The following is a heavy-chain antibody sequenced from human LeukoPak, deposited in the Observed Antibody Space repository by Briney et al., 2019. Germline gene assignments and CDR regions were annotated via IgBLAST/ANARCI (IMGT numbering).Heavy chain of an antibody. J-gene: IGHJ5*02. CDR2: INPSGGST. CDR1: GYTFSGHY. CDR3: ARRTAAAGSAWFDP. V-gene: IGHV1-46*01. Sequence: ASVKVSCKASGYTFSGHYIHWVRQAPGQGLEWMGIINPSGGSTSYAQKFQGRVTMTRDTSTSTVYMELSSLRSEDTAVYYCARRTAAAGSAWFDPWGQGTLVTVSS. D-gene: IGHD6-13*01.